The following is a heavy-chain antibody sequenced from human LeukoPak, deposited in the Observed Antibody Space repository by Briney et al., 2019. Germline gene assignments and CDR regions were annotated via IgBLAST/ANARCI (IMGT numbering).Heavy chain of an antibody. CDR3: ASLDYGDYYFDY. Sequence: SETLSLTCTVSGATISSYYWSWIRQPPGKGLEWIGYIYYSGTTNYNPSLKSRVTISVDTSKNQFSLKLSSVTAADTAVYYCASLDYGDYYFDYWGQGTLVTVSS. CDR2: IYYSGTT. D-gene: IGHD4-17*01. V-gene: IGHV4-59*08. J-gene: IGHJ4*02. CDR1: GATISSYY.